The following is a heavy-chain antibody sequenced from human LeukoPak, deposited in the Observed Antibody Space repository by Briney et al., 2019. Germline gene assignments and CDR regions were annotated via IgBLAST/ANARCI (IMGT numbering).Heavy chain of an antibody. CDR3: ARRYSSGWYEGFGY. D-gene: IGHD6-19*01. CDR2: INPNSGGT. Sequence: ASVKVSCKASGYTFTGYYMHWVRQAPGQGLEWMGWINPNSGGTNYAQKFQGRVTMTRDTSISTAYMELSSLRSDDTAVYYCARRYSSGWYEGFGYWGQGTLVTVSS. V-gene: IGHV1-2*02. CDR1: GYTFTGYY. J-gene: IGHJ4*02.